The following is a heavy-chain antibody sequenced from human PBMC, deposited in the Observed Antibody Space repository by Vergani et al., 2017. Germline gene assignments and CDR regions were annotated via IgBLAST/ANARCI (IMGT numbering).Heavy chain of an antibody. D-gene: IGHD3-16*02. Sequence: QVQLQQWGAGLLKPSETLSLTCAVYGGSFSGYYWSWTRQPPGKGLEWIGEINHSGSTNYNPSLKSRVTISVDTSKNQFSLKLSSVTAADTAVYYCARQKNYDYVWGSYRQYYFDYWGQGTLVTVSS. CDR3: ARQKNYDYVWGSYRQYYFDY. CDR1: GGSFSGYY. J-gene: IGHJ4*02. V-gene: IGHV4-34*01. CDR2: INHSGST.